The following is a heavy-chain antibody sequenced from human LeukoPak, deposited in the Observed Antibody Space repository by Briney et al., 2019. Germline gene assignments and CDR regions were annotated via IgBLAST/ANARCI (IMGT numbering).Heavy chain of an antibody. CDR1: GFTFSKYA. J-gene: IGHJ6*02. V-gene: IGHV3-23*01. CDR3: AKGLAYYYDSSGVYGMDV. D-gene: IGHD3-22*01. Sequence: SGGSLRLSCAASGFTFSKYAMSWVRQAPGKGLEWVSVISGSGGSTYYADSVKGRFTISRDNSKNTLYLQMNSLRAEDTAVYYCAKGLAYYYDSSGVYGMDVWGQGTTVTVSS. CDR2: ISGSGGST.